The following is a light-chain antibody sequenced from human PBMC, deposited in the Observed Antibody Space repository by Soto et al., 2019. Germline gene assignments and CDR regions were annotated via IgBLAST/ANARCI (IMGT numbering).Light chain of an antibody. J-gene: IGKJ4*01. CDR3: EYYCSSIT. CDR2: GTS. Sequence: ECGLPRSPGILSLSPGERVTLSWRASQSISNNHLAWYQHKPGQAPRLLSHGTSNRATGIPDRFSGSGSGTDFTLTFSRLEPEDFAVYYWEYYCSSITFGGLTKVDI. CDR1: QSISNNH. V-gene: IGKV3-20*01.